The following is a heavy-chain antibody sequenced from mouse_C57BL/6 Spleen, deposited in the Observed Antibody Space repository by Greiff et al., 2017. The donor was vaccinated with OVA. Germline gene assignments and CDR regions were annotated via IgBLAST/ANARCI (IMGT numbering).Heavy chain of an antibody. CDR2: INPRNGGT. CDR3: ARATPWFAY. J-gene: IGHJ3*01. CDR1: GYTFTSYW. Sequence: QVQLQQPGTELVKPGASVKLSCKASGYTFTSYWMHWVKQRPGQGLEWLGNINPRNGGTNYTEKFKSKATLTVDKSSSTAYMQLSSLTSEDSAVYYCARATPWFAYWGQGTLVTVSA. D-gene: IGHD1-2*01. V-gene: IGHV1-53*01.